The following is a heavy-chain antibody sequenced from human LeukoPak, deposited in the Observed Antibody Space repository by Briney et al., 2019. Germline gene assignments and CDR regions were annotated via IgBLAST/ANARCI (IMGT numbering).Heavy chain of an antibody. V-gene: IGHV1-18*01. CDR3: ARERLSWWFGEKPRGGFDY. D-gene: IGHD3-10*01. Sequence: PVASVKVSCKASGYTFTSYGISWVRQAPGQGLEWMGWISAYNGNTNYAQKLQGRVTMTTDTSTSTAYMELRSLRSDDTAVYYCARERLSWWFGEKPRGGFDYWGQGTLVTVSS. J-gene: IGHJ4*02. CDR2: ISAYNGNT. CDR1: GYTFTSYG.